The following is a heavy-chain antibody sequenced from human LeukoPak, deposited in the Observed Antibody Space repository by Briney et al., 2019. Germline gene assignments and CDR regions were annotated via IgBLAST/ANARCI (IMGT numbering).Heavy chain of an antibody. J-gene: IGHJ2*01. CDR1: GFTFSSYS. V-gene: IGHV3-48*02. Sequence: GGSLRLSCAASGFTFSSYSMNWVRQAPGKGLEWVSYISSSSSIHYADSVKGRFTISRDNAKNSLYLQMNSLRDEDTAVYYCARPLVRETDWYFDLWGRGTLVTVSS. CDR3: ARPLVRETDWYFDL. CDR2: ISSSSSI. D-gene: IGHD3-10*01.